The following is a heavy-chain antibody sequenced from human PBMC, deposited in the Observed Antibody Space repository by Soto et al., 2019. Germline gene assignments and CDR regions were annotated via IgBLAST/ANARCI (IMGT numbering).Heavy chain of an antibody. V-gene: IGHV4-39*01. CDR1: GGSISSSSYY. CDR3: ARQKLSVYDNCCYST. J-gene: IGHJ5*02. CDR2: IYYTGST. Sequence: QLQLQESGPGLVKPSETLSLTCTVSGGSISSSSYYWGWIRQPPGKGLEWIGNIYYTGSTYYNPSLKSRVTIAVDTSKSQLTLRLSSVTAAETAVFYCARQKLSVYDNCCYSTWGQGTLVTVPS. D-gene: IGHD3-22*01.